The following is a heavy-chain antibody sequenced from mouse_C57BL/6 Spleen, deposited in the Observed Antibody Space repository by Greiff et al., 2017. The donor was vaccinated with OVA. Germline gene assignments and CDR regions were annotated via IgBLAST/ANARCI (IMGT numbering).Heavy chain of an antibody. CDR2: ISSGSSTI. Sequence: DVQLVESGGGLVKPGGSLKLSCAASGFTFSDYGMHWVRQAPEKGLEWVAYISSGSSTIYYADTVKGRFTISRDNAKNTLFLQMTSLRSEDTAMYYCARPLYDYDSWCAYWGQGTLVTVSA. J-gene: IGHJ3*01. CDR1: GFTFSDYG. D-gene: IGHD2-4*01. V-gene: IGHV5-17*01. CDR3: ARPLYDYDSWCAY.